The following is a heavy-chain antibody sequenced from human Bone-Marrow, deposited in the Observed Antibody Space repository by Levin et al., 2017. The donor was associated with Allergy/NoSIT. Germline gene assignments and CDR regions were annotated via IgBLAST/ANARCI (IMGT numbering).Heavy chain of an antibody. J-gene: IGHJ5*02. CDR1: GFTFSTYA. CDR3: ARDRVMVTATLWFDP. D-gene: IGHD2-21*02. Sequence: RTGGSLRLSCAASGFTFSTYAMNWVRQAPGKGLEWVSSISSSSTYIYYADSVRGRFTISRDNAKNSLYLQMNSLRAEDTAVYYCARDRVMVTATLWFDPWGQGTLVTVSS. CDR2: ISSSSTYI. V-gene: IGHV3-21*01.